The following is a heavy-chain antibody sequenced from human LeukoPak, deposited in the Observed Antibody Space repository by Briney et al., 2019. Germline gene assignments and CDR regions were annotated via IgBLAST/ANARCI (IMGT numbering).Heavy chain of an antibody. CDR2: INPDGGST. D-gene: IGHD6-13*01. V-gene: IGHV1-46*01. J-gene: IGHJ5*01. CDR3: ARAPRNSSTMLDS. Sequence: GASVTVSCKASGYTFTSYWIQWVRQAPGQGLEWVGLINPDGGSTAYAHRFQGRVIMTRDTSTSTAYMDLSSLRSEDTAVYHCARAPRNSSTMLDSWGQGTLVTVSS. CDR1: GYTFTSYW.